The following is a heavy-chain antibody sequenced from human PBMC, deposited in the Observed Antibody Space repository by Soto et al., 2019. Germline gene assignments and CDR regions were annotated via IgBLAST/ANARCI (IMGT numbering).Heavy chain of an antibody. CDR1: GFTFSSYG. J-gene: IGHJ4*02. V-gene: IGHV3-33*01. CDR3: ARVVVGAADFDY. CDR2: IWYDGSNK. D-gene: IGHD6-13*01. Sequence: GGSLRLSCAASGFTFSSYGMHWVRQAPGKGLEWVTVIWYDGSNKYYADSVKGRFTISRDNSKNTLYLQMNSLRAEDTAVYYCARVVVGAADFDYWGQGTLVTVSS.